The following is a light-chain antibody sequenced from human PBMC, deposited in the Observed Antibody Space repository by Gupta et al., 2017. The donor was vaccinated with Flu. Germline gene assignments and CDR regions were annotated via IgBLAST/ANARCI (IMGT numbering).Light chain of an antibody. CDR2: RNN. V-gene: IGLV1-47*01. CDR3: ATWDDTVSGPV. J-gene: IGLJ3*02. Sequence: RVTISCSGSNFNIGTNYVYWYQQVPGTAPKLLIHRNNQRPSGVPDRFSGSRSGTSASLAISGLQSEDEADYYCATWDDTVSGPVFGGGTQLTV. CDR1: NFNIGTNY.